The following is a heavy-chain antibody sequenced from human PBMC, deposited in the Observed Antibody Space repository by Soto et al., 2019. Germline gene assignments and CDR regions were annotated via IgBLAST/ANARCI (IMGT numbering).Heavy chain of an antibody. CDR1: GFNFGNHA. CDR2: ISWNSGQL. CDR3: AKDKSTGEYSYYRYMDV. D-gene: IGHD4-17*01. V-gene: IGHV3-9*01. Sequence: EVLLVESGGGLVQPDRPLRLSCEGSGFNFGNHAMHWVRQVPGKGLEWVSAISWNSGQLDYADSVRGRFTISRDNDKNSLYLEMNSLRPDDTALYFCAKDKSTGEYSYYRYMDVWGRGTTVIVSS. J-gene: IGHJ6*03.